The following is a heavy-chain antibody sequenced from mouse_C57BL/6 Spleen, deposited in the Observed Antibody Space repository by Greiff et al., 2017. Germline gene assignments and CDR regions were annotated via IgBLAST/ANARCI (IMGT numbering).Heavy chain of an antibody. Sequence: VQLQQPGAELVKPGASVKLSCEASGYTFTSYCMHWVKQSPGRGLEWIGSIDPYSGGTKYNEKFKSKATLTVDKSSSTAYMRLSSLASEDSAVYYCARHWDVWDYWGQGTSVTVSS. CDR3: ARHWDVWDY. CDR1: GYTFTSYC. D-gene: IGHD4-1*01. J-gene: IGHJ4*01. CDR2: IDPYSGGT. V-gene: IGHV1-72*01.